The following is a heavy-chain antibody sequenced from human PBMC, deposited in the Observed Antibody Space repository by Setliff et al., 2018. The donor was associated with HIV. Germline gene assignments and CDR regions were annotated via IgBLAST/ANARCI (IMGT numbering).Heavy chain of an antibody. CDR3: ATDYYYPRRMAFDI. CDR2: MYYTGAT. D-gene: IGHD3-10*01. CDR1: GVSLTGYH. Sequence: SETLSLTCSVSGVSLTGYHWSWIRQSAGKELEWIGRMYYTGATDYNPSLKSRVTMSLDTSKTQFSLKLTSVTAADTAAYYCATDYYYPRRMAFDIWGQGTMVTVSS. J-gene: IGHJ3*02. V-gene: IGHV4-4*07.